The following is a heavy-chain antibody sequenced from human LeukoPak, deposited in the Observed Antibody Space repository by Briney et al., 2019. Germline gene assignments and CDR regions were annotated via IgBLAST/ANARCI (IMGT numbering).Heavy chain of an antibody. Sequence: PSQTLSLTCIVSGGSISSGGYYWSWIRQPPGRGLEWIGEVNHGGTTNYNPSLKSRVNISADTSKNQFSLKLNSVTAADTAVYYCARVVYGDTSKDFDYWGQGTLVTVSS. V-gene: IGHV4-30-2*01. D-gene: IGHD4-17*01. CDR3: ARVVYGDTSKDFDY. CDR2: VNHGGTT. CDR1: GGSISSGGYY. J-gene: IGHJ4*02.